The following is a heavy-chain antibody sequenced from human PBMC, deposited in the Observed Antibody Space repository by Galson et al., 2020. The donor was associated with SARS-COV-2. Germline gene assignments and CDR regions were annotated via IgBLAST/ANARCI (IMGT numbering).Heavy chain of an antibody. V-gene: IGHV3-7*03. D-gene: IGHD3-22*01. CDR1: GFTFSSYW. Sequence: GESLKISCAASGFTFSSYWMSWVRQAPGKGLEWVANIKQDGSEKYYVDSVKGRFTISRDNAKNSLYLQMNSLRAEDTAVYYCARDRTYDSSGYYSHWFDPWGQGTLVTVSS. CDR2: IKQDGSEK. J-gene: IGHJ5*02. CDR3: ARDRTYDSSGYYSHWFDP.